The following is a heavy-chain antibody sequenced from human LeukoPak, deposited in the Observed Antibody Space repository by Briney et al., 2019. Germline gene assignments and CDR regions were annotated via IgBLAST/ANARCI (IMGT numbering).Heavy chain of an antibody. CDR2: IDWDDDE. Sequence: SGPALVKPTQTLTLACTFSGFSLSSYGMRVNWIRQPPGKALEWLARIDWDDDEFYSTSLKTRLTISKDTSKNQVVLTMTNMDPVDTVTYYCARMRSDSSGLFDYRGQGTLVTVSS. CDR1: GFSLSSYGMR. J-gene: IGHJ4*02. V-gene: IGHV2-70*04. CDR3: ARMRSDSSGLFDY. D-gene: IGHD3-22*01.